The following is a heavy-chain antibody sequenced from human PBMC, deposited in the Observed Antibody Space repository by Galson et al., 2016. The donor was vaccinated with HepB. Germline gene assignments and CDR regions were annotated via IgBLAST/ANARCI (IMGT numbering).Heavy chain of an antibody. CDR3: VKDKAVSLTAAGTFQH. Sequence: SLRLSCAASGFTFDDFAIHWVRRAPGKGLEWVAGIGWNGATIGYAESVDGRFTISRDNAKNFVSLQMSSLRPEDTALYYCVKDKAVSLTAAGTFQHWGQGTPVTVAS. CDR1: GFTFDDFA. J-gene: IGHJ1*01. CDR2: IGWNGATI. D-gene: IGHD6-13*01. V-gene: IGHV3-9*01.